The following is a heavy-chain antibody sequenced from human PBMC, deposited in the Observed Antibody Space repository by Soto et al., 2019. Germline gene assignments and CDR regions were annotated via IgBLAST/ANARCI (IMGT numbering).Heavy chain of an antibody. J-gene: IGHJ6*02. CDR3: AVLGEFQSSSHDMDV. V-gene: IGHV4-4*07. CDR2: IYASGST. D-gene: IGHD3-10*01. CDR1: GDFISSYC. Sequence: ASETLSLTCSVSGDFISSYCWSWIRQPAGKGLEWIGRIYASGSTNYNPSLKSRVTISVDTSKKQFSLKLTSVTAADTAVYYCAVLGEFQSSSHDMDVWGQGATVTVS.